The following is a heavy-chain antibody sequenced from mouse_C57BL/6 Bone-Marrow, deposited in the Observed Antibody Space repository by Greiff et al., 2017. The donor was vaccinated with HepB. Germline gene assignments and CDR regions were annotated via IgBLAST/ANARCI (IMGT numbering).Heavy chain of an antibody. V-gene: IGHV5-4*01. CDR3: ARGVTTVYFDY. CDR2: ISDGGSYN. J-gene: IGHJ2*01. Sequence: EVQVVESGGGLVKPGGSLKLSCAASGFTFSSYAMSWVRQTPGKRLEWVATISDGGSYNYYPDNVKGRFTISRDNDKNNLYLQMRQLESEDTAMYCCARGVTTVYFDYWGQGTTLTVSS. D-gene: IGHD1-1*01. CDR1: GFTFSSYA.